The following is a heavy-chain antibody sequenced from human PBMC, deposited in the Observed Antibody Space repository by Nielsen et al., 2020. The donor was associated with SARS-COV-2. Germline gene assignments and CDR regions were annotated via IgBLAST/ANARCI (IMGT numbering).Heavy chain of an antibody. J-gene: IGHJ5*02. CDR1: GLTFSNAW. Sequence: LRLSCAASGLTFSNAWMNWVRQAPGKGLEWVGRIKSRTDGGTTDYAAPVKGRFTVSRDDSQNTLYLQMNSLKAEDTAVYYCVTGPYSSAWYWASWGQGTLVTVSS. CDR3: VTGPYSSAWYWAS. CDR2: IKSRTDGGTT. V-gene: IGHV3-15*01. D-gene: IGHD6-13*01.